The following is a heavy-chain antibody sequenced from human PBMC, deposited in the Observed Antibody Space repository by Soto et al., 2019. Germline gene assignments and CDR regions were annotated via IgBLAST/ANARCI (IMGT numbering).Heavy chain of an antibody. J-gene: IGHJ5*02. D-gene: IGHD3-10*01. V-gene: IGHV4-39*01. CDR1: GGSISSSSYS. Sequence: QLQLQESGPGLVKPSETLSLTCTVSGGSISSSSYSWGWIRQPPGKVLEWIGRIYYSVTTYYNPSINRGVTISADTSKTQSALKLSSVTASDTAVYYCAVRGVKSWFDPWGQGTLVTVSS. CDR2: IYYSVTT. CDR3: AVRGVKSWFDP.